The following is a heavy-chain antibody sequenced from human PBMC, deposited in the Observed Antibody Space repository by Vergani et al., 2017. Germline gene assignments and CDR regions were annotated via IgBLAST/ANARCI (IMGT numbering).Heavy chain of an antibody. V-gene: IGHV3-21*01. Sequence: EVQLVESGGGLVKPGGSLRLSCAASGFTFSSYSMNWVRQAPGKGLEWVSSISSSSSYIYYADAVKGRFTISGDNAKHSLYLQMNSLRAEDTAVYYCARGRITFGGVIVPTIYFDYWGQGTLVTVSS. CDR1: GFTFSSYS. J-gene: IGHJ4*02. D-gene: IGHD3-16*02. CDR2: ISSSSSYI. CDR3: ARGRITFGGVIVPTIYFDY.